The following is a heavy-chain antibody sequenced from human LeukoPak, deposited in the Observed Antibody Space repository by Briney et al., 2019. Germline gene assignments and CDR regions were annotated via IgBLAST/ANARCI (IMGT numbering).Heavy chain of an antibody. D-gene: IGHD3-9*01. CDR2: INGGGRNI. V-gene: IGHV3-74*01. Sequence: GGSLRLSCVASGFTFSSYWMHWVRQDPRKGLVWVSRINGGGRNINYADSVRGRFTISRDNAKNTLFLQMNTLRVEDTAVYYCTRDLMDYDVSTGLHHYYMDVWGQGTTVTVSS. CDR1: GFTFSSYW. J-gene: IGHJ6*02. CDR3: TRDLMDYDVSTGLHHYYMDV.